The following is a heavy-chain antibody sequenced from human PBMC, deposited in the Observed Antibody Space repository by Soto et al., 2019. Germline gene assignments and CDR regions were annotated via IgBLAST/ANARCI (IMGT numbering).Heavy chain of an antibody. CDR2: ISYDGSNK. V-gene: IGHV3-30*18. D-gene: IGHD2-21*02. Sequence: PGGSLRLSCVASRFTFSGYGMHWVRQAPGKGLEWVAGISYDGSNKFYADSAKGRLTISRDNSKSTLYLQMNSLRAEDTAVYYCAKGGRAYCGGDCRYYFDYWGQGTLVTVSS. CDR1: RFTFSGYG. CDR3: AKGGRAYCGGDCRYYFDY. J-gene: IGHJ4*02.